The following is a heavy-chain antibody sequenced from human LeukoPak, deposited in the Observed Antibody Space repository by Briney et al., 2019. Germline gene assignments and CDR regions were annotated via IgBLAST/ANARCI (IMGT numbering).Heavy chain of an antibody. CDR3: AKGSTASSSSWYVGYYYGMDV. D-gene: IGHD6-13*01. CDR1: GFTVSSNY. J-gene: IGHJ6*02. CDR2: ISGSGGST. V-gene: IGHV3-23*01. Sequence: PGGSLRLSCAASGFTVSSNYMSWVRQAPGKGLEWVSAISGSGGSTYYADSVKGRFTISRDNSKNTLYLQMNSLRAEDTAVYYCAKGSTASSSSWYVGYYYGMDVWGQGTTVTVSS.